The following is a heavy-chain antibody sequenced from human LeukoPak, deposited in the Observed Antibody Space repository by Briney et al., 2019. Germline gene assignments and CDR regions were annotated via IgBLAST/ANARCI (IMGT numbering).Heavy chain of an antibody. Sequence: ASVKVSCKASGYTFTSYGISWVRQAPGQGLEWMGWISAYNGNTNYAQKLQGRVTMTTDTSTSTAYMELRSLRSDDTAVYYCARDRRSDSSGYYYGFDYWGQGTLVTVSS. CDR1: GYTFTSYG. CDR3: ARDRRSDSSGYYYGFDY. CDR2: ISAYNGNT. V-gene: IGHV1-18*01. D-gene: IGHD3-22*01. J-gene: IGHJ4*02.